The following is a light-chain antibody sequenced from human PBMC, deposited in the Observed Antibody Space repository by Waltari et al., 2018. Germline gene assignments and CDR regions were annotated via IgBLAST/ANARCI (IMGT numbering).Light chain of an antibody. CDR2: KAS. CDR1: QNINSW. V-gene: IGKV1-5*03. CDR3: QQHSNYWT. Sequence: DIQMTQSPSTLSESVGDSVTITCRASQNINSWLAWYQQKPGKAPKLLIYKASSLESGVPSRFSGSGSGTEFTLTISSLQPDDFATYYCQQHSNYWTFGQGTKVEIK. J-gene: IGKJ1*01.